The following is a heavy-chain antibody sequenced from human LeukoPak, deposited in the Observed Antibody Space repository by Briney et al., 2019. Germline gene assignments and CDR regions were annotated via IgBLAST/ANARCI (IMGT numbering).Heavy chain of an antibody. Sequence: SETLSLTCTVSGGSISSYYWSWIRQPPGKGLEWIGYIYYSGSTNYNPSLKSRVTISVDTSKNQFSLKLSSVTAADTAVYYCARHGSDNFWSGYWAEYYMDVWGKGTTVTVSS. D-gene: IGHD3-3*01. V-gene: IGHV4-59*08. CDR1: GGSISSYY. CDR3: ARHGSDNFWSGYWAEYYMDV. J-gene: IGHJ6*03. CDR2: IYYSGST.